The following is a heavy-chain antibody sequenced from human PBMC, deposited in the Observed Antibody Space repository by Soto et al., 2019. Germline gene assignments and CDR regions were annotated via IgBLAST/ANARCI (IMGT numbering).Heavy chain of an antibody. D-gene: IGHD6-13*01. CDR2: VTSDGTTT. Sequence: SLRLSCAASGFTFSTYWMHWVRQAPGKGLVWVSHVTSDGTTTTYADSVKGRFTISRDNAKNTLSLQMNSLRAEDTAVYYCARGAGGFDYWGQGTLVTVSS. CDR3: ARGAGGFDY. V-gene: IGHV3-74*01. CDR1: GFTFSTYW. J-gene: IGHJ4*02.